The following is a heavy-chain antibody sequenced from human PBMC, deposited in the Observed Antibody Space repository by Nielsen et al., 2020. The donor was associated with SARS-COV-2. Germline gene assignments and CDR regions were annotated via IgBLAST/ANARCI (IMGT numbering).Heavy chain of an antibody. CDR3: ARGNCSGTTCFGLDY. CDR2: MNPGNGDT. Sequence: ASVKVSCKASGFVLTYYAVHWVRQAPRQGLEWVGWMNPGNGDTKYSQKFQGRVSLTRDTPATTAYMELSSLSSEDTAVYFCARGNCSGTTCFGLDYWGQGTLVSVSS. D-gene: IGHD2-15*01. V-gene: IGHV1-3*01. CDR1: GFVLTYYA. J-gene: IGHJ4*02.